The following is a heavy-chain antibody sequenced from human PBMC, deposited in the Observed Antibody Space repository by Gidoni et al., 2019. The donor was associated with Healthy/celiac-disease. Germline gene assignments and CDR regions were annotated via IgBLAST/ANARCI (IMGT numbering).Heavy chain of an antibody. CDR1: GFTSSDYY. Sequence: QVQLVESGGGLVKPGGSLRLSCAASGFTSSDYYMSWIRQAPGKGLERVSYISSSSSTIYYADSVKGRFTISRDNAKNSLYLQMSSLRAEDTAVYYCARDLLDSYGHFDYWGQGTLVTVSS. J-gene: IGHJ4*02. CDR3: ARDLLDSYGHFDY. V-gene: IGHV3-11*01. D-gene: IGHD5-18*01. CDR2: ISSSSSTI.